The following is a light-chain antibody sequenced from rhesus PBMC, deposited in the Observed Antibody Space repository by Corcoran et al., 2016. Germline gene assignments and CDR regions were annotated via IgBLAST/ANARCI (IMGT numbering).Light chain of an antibody. CDR3: LQYNSDPYS. J-gene: IGKJ2*01. V-gene: IGKV1-43*02. Sequence: DIQMTQSPSSLSASVGDRVTITCRASKGMNNYLSWYQQKPEKAPKPLHYDASTLQSGVPPRFSGSGSGTDFTPTIRSLQPEEFATYYCLQYNSDPYSFGQGTKVEIK. CDR1: KGMNNY. CDR2: DAS.